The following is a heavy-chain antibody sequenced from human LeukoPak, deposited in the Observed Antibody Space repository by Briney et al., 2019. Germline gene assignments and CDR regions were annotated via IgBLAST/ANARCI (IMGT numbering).Heavy chain of an antibody. V-gene: IGHV3-30*04. CDR1: GFTFSNYA. CDR3: ARESTTGSFDY. J-gene: IGHJ4*02. CDR2: ISYDGRTI. D-gene: IGHD1-1*01. Sequence: PGRSLRLSCAASGFTFSNYAMHWVRQAPGKGLEWVAVISYDGRTIYYADFVKGRFTISRDNSKNTVYLQMNSLRAEDTAVYYCARESTTGSFDYWGQGTLVTVSS.